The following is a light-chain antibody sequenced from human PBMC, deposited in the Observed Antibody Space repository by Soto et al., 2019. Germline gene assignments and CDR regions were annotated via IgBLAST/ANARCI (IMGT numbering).Light chain of an antibody. Sequence: DIVLTQSPATLSSSPGERSTLSCRASQSVSSNLAWYQQKPGQAPRLLIYGASTRATGIPARFSGSGSGTDFTLTISRLEPEDFEVYYCQQYGNSPFTFGGGTKVDIK. CDR2: GAS. CDR3: QQYGNSPFT. J-gene: IGKJ4*01. CDR1: QSVSSN. V-gene: IGKV3-20*01.